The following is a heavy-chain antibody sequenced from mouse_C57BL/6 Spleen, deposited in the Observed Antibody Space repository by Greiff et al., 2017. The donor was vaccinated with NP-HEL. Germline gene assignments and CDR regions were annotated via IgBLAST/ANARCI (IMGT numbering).Heavy chain of an antibody. J-gene: IGHJ3*01. CDR3: ARSPYYGNSPWFAY. CDR1: GYAFTNYL. D-gene: IGHD2-10*01. V-gene: IGHV1-54*01. CDR2: INPGSGGT. Sequence: QVQLQQSGAELVRPGTSVKVSCKASGYAFTNYLIEWVKQRPGQGLEWIGVINPGSGGTNYNEKFKGKATLTADKSSSTAYMQLSSLTSEDSAVYFWARSPYYGNSPWFAYWGQGTLVTVSA.